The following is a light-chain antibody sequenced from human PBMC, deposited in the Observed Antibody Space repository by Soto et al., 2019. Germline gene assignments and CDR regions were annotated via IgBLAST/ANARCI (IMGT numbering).Light chain of an antibody. V-gene: IGLV2-14*01. CDR2: DVS. Sequence: QSVLNQPASVTGSPGQSVAISCTGTSSDVGAYNYVSWYQQLPGKAPKLLIYDVSHRPSWVSDRFSGSKSGNTASLTISGLQAEDEGDYYCNSYTSSSTLYVFGTGTKVTVL. J-gene: IGLJ1*01. CDR3: NSYTSSSTLYV. CDR1: SSDVGAYNY.